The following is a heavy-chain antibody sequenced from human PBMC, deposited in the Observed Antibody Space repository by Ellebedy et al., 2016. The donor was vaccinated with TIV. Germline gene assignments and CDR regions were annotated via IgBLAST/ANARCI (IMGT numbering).Heavy chain of an antibody. CDR1: GFDFSNAW. J-gene: IGHJ3*01. V-gene: IGHV3-30*03. CDR2: ISYDGTQN. CDR3: ARSSPLVRDDAFDL. Sequence: GESLKISCAASGFDFSNAWLSWVRQAPGKGLEGLTIISYDGTQNYYADSMKGRFTISRDNSTKTLYLQMKRLRPEDTAVYFCARSSPLVRDDAFDLWGQGTMVTVSS.